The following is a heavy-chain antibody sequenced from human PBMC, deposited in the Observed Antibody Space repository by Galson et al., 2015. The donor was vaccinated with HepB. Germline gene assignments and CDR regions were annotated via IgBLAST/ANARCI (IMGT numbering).Heavy chain of an antibody. D-gene: IGHD2-15*01. CDR2: ICIGYNNI. Sequence: SLRLSCAASGFTFSNSCMSWIRQAPGKGLEWVSNICIGYNNIKYADSVKGRFTIFRDTVKNSLHLQMNILRAEDTAVYYCARRLAIAATHPDFWGQGTLVTVSS. CDR1: GFTFSNSC. CDR3: ARRLAIAATHPDF. J-gene: IGHJ4*02. V-gene: IGHV3-11*01.